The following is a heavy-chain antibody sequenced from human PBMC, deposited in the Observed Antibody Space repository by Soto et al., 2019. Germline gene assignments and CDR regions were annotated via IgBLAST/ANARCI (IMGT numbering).Heavy chain of an antibody. CDR2: INSAATTI. CDR3: VRDKASSGVTGFDF. CDR1: GFTISDYW. J-gene: IGHJ4*02. Sequence: EVKLVESGGGSVQPGGSLTLSCVASGFTISDYWMLWVRQVPGKGLEWVSRINSAATTISYAASVRGRFTISRDNAKNTVYLQMNNLRVEDTAVYYCVRDKASSGVTGFDFWGKGNLVTVSS. V-gene: IGHV3-74*01. D-gene: IGHD3-22*01.